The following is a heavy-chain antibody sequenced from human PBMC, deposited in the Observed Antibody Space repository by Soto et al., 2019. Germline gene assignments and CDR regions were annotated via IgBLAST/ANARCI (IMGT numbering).Heavy chain of an antibody. D-gene: IGHD5-12*01. J-gene: IGHJ6*02. V-gene: IGHV3-21*01. CDR3: ARVIRATILRYGMDV. CDR2: ISSSSSYI. Sequence: GGSLRLSCAASGFTFSSYSMNWVRQAPGKGLEWVSSISSSSSYIYYADSVKGRFTISRDNAKNSLYLQMNSLRAEDTAVYYCARVIRATILRYGMDVWGQGTTVTVSS. CDR1: GFTFSSYS.